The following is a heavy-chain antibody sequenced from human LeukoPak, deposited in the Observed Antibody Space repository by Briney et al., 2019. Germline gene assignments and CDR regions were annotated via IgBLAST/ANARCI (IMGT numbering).Heavy chain of an antibody. CDR2: MNPNSGNT. CDR1: GYTFTSYD. J-gene: IGHJ4*02. Sequence: ASVTVSCKASGYTFTSYDINWVRQATGQGLEWMGWMNPNSGNTGYAQKFQGRVTMTRNTSISTAYMELSSLRSEDTAVYYCARAVRYCSSTSCSYYFDYWGQGTLVTVSS. D-gene: IGHD2-2*01. V-gene: IGHV1-8*01. CDR3: ARAVRYCSSTSCSYYFDY.